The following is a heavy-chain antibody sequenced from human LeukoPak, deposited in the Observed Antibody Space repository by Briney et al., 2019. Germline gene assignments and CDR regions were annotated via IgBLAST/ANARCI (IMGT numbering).Heavy chain of an antibody. J-gene: IGHJ5*01. CDR2: ISYDESST. CDR1: GFTFTDYW. Sequence: PGGSLRLSCAACGFTFTDYWMHWVRQVPGKGLVRVSRISYDESSTNYRDSVKSRFTISRDNAKNSVYLQMNSLRVEDTAVYYCARGGSAASTNWFDSWGQGTLVTVSS. D-gene: IGHD1-26*01. V-gene: IGHV3-74*01. CDR3: ARGGSAASTNWFDS.